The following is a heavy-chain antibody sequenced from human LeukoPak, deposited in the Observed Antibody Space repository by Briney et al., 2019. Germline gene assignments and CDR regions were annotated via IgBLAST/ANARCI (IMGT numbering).Heavy chain of an antibody. J-gene: IGHJ5*02. Sequence: SETLSLTCAVYGGSFSGYYWSWIRQPPGKGLEWIGEINHSGSTNYNPSLKSRVTISVDTSKNQFSLKLSSVTAADTAVYYCARGKNYDFWSGYYSRVWFDPWGQGTLVTVS. V-gene: IGHV4-34*01. CDR1: GGSFSGYY. CDR2: INHSGST. CDR3: ARGKNYDFWSGYYSRVWFDP. D-gene: IGHD3-3*01.